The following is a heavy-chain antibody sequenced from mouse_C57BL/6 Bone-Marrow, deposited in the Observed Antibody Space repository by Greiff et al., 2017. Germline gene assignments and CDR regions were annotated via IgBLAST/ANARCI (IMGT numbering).Heavy chain of an antibody. J-gene: IGHJ3*01. CDR3: ARAVDGYYEWFAY. Sequence: EVQLVESGGGLVKPGGSLKLSCAASGFTFSSYAMSWVRQTPEKRLEWVATISDGGSYTYYPDNVKGRFTISRDNAKNNLYLQMSHLKSEDTAMYYCARAVDGYYEWFAYWGQGTLVTVSA. CDR2: ISDGGSYT. CDR1: GFTFSSYA. V-gene: IGHV5-4*01. D-gene: IGHD2-3*01.